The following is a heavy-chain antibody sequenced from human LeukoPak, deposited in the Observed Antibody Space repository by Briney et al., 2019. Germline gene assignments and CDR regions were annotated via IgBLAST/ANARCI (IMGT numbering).Heavy chain of an antibody. Sequence: GGSLRLSCGASGFTFSSYAVQWVRQARGKGLEGVAVISYDGSNKYYADSVEGRFTISRDNSKNMLHLEMNSLRAEDTADYHCARGNQTFDPWGQGTLVTVSS. CDR1: GFTFSSYA. V-gene: IGHV3-30*04. CDR2: ISYDGSNK. J-gene: IGHJ5*02. CDR3: ARGNQTFDP.